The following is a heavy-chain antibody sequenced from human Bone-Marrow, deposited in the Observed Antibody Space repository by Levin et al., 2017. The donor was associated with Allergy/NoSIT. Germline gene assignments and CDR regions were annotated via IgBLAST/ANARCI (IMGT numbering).Heavy chain of an antibody. CDR1: FFPFLLSF. D-gene: IGHD3-10*01. CDR3: AKVRNSPLWFHYYYYYGMDV. Sequence: QTGGSLRLSFASSFFPFLLSFLPFFLPSPFKGLEWVAVISYDGSNKYYADSVKGRFTISRDNSKNTLYLQMNSLRAEDTAVYYCAKVRNSPLWFHYYYYYGMDVWGQGTTVTVSS. V-gene: IGHV3-30*18. J-gene: IGHJ6*02. CDR2: ISYDGSNK.